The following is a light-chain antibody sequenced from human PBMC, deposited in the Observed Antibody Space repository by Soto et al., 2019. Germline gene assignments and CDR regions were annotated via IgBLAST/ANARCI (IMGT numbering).Light chain of an antibody. V-gene: IGKV1-5*03. CDR3: QHYTSWA. CDR1: QTIGSL. J-gene: IGKJ1*01. CDR2: KAS. Sequence: DVQMTQSPSTLSASVGDRVTITCRASQTIGSLLAWYQQKPGKAPNLLIYKASSLESGVPSRFSGSGFGTEFTLTIPGLQPDDFATYYCQHYTSWAFGQGTKVEI.